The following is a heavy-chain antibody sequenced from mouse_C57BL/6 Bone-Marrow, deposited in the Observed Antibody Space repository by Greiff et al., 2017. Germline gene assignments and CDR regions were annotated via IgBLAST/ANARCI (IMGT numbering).Heavy chain of an antibody. CDR1: GYTFTSYW. Sequence: QVQLQQPGAELVKPGASVKMSCKASGYTFTSYWITWVKQRPGQGLEWIGDIYPGSGSTNYNKKFKSKATLTVDTSSSTAYMQLNSLTSEDSAVYYCARPYYSNYWYFDVWGTGTTVTVSA. CDR2: IYPGSGST. V-gene: IGHV1-55*01. CDR3: ARPYYSNYWYFDV. D-gene: IGHD2-5*01. J-gene: IGHJ1*03.